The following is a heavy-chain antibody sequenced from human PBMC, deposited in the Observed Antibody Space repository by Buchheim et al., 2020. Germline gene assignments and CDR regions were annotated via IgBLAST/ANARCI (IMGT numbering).Heavy chain of an antibody. CDR1: GFTFSNYE. CDR3: SRGAGELELRTMDV. Sequence: EVQLVESGGGLVEPGGSLRLSCAASGFTFSNYEMHWVRQVIGKGLEWVSTIGVGGDTYYPGSVKGRFTLPRENAKNSLYLQMNSLRAGDTAVYYCSRGAGELELRTMDVWGQGTT. D-gene: IGHD1-7*01. V-gene: IGHV3-13*04. J-gene: IGHJ6*02. CDR2: IGVGGDT.